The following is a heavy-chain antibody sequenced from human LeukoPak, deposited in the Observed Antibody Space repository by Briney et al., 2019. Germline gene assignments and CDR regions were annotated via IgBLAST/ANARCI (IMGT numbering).Heavy chain of an antibody. CDR3: ARERYSGYDFLGAHMDV. Sequence: ASVKVSCKASGYTFTGYYIHWVRQAPGQGLEWMGWINPNSGGTNYAQKFQGRVTMTRDTSISTAYMELSRLRSDDTAVYYCARERYSGYDFLGAHMDVWGKGTTVTVSS. CDR2: INPNSGGT. J-gene: IGHJ6*03. CDR1: GYTFTGYY. V-gene: IGHV1-2*02. D-gene: IGHD5-12*01.